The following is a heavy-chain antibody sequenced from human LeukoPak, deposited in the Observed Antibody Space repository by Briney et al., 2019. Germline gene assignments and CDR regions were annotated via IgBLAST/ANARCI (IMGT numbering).Heavy chain of an antibody. CDR1: GGSISGYY. CDR2: IHYSGST. V-gene: IGHV4-59*01. J-gene: IGHJ4*02. Sequence: SETLSLTCTVSGGSISGYYWSWIRQPPGKGLEWIGYIHYSGSTNYNPSFKRRVIISLDTSKNQFSQKLISVTAADTAVYYCARGFDFDSWGQGTLVTVSS. CDR3: ARGFDFDS. D-gene: IGHD3-16*01.